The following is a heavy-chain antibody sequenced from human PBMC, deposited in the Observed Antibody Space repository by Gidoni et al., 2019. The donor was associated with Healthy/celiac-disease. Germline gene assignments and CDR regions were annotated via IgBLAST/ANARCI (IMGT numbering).Heavy chain of an antibody. CDR3: ARVFGGFWSGYYKSENWFDP. Sequence: QVQLVQSGAEVKKPGASVKVSCKGSGYTFTSYYMHWVRQAPGQGLEWMGIINPSWGSTSYAQKFQGIVTMTRDTSTSTVYMELSSLRSEDTAVYYCARVFGGFWSGYYKSENWFDPWGQGTLVTVSS. J-gene: IGHJ5*02. V-gene: IGHV1-46*01. CDR1: GYTFTSYY. D-gene: IGHD3-3*01. CDR2: INPSWGST.